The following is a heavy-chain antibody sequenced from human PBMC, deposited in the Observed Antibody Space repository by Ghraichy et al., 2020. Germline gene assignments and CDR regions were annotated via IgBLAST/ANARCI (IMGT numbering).Heavy chain of an antibody. CDR3: ARVGSSGWPFDY. Sequence: SETLSLTCTVSGGSISSGGYYWSWIRQHPGKGLEWIGYIYYSGSTYYNPSLKSRITISVDTSKNQFSLRLSSVTAADTAVYYCARVGSSGWPFDYWGQGTLVTVSS. J-gene: IGHJ4*02. CDR1: GGSISSGGYY. V-gene: IGHV4-31*03. CDR2: IYYSGST. D-gene: IGHD6-19*01.